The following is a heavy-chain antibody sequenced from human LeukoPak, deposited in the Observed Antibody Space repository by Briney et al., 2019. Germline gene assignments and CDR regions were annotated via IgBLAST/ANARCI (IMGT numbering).Heavy chain of an antibody. CDR3: ARELGYCSGASCYFKYYGMDV. Sequence: PGGSLRLSCAASGFTFSTYAMSRVRQAPGKGPEWVSVIYSGGSTYYADSVKGRFTISRDNSKNTLYLQMNSLRAEDTAVYYCARELGYCSGASCYFKYYGMDVWGRGTTVTVFS. J-gene: IGHJ6*02. D-gene: IGHD2-15*01. CDR1: GFTFSTYA. CDR2: IYSGGST. V-gene: IGHV3-53*01.